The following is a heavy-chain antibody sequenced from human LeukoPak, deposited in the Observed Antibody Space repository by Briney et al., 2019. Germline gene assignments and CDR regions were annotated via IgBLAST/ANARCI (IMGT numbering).Heavy chain of an antibody. CDR3: ARDLAQTPWDY. J-gene: IGHJ4*02. CDR1: GYSISSGYY. V-gene: IGHV4-38-2*02. CDR2: FYHGGRT. Sequence: TSETLSLTCAVSGYSISSGYYWGWIRQPPGKRQEWIGSFYHGGRTHYNPSLKSRVTVSVDTSKNQFSLKLSSVTAADTAVYYCARDLAQTPWDYWGQGTLVTVSA.